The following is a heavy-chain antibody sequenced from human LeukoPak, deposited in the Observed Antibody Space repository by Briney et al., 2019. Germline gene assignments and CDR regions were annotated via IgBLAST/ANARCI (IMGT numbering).Heavy chain of an antibody. V-gene: IGHV1-18*01. CDR1: GYTFTSYG. CDR2: ISAYNGNT. D-gene: IGHD4-11*01. Sequence: ASVKVSCKASGYTFTSYGISWVRQAPGQGLEWMGWISAYNGNTNYAQKHQGRVTMTTDTSTSTAYMELRSLRSDDTAVYYCARDMTTVTKRIRGPIDYWGQGTLVTVSS. J-gene: IGHJ4*02. CDR3: ARDMTTVTKRIRGPIDY.